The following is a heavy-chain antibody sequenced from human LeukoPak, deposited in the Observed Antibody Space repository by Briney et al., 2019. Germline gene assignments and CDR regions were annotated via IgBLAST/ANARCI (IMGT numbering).Heavy chain of an antibody. V-gene: IGHV1-2*02. CDR3: ARYTRLGSGYDPNWFDP. J-gene: IGHJ5*02. CDR1: GYTFTGYY. CDR2: INPNSGGT. D-gene: IGHD5-12*01. Sequence: ASVKVSCKASGYTFTGYYMHWMRQAPGQGLEWMGWINPNSGGTNYAQKFQGRVTMTRDTSISTAYMELSRLRSDDTAVYYCARYTRLGSGYDPNWFDPWGQGTLVTVSS.